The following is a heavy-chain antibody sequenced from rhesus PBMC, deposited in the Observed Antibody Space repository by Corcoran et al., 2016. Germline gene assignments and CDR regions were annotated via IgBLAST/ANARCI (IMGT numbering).Heavy chain of an antibody. CDR1: GYSFTRSW. V-gene: IGHV5S1*01. Sequence: EVQLVQSGAEVKRPGESLRISCKTSGYSFTRSWISWVRQMPWKGLEWMGSCVPGDSDTRYSPSFQGQVTISADKSISTTYLQWSSLKASDTATYYCAKRDSSGWSFFDYWGQGVLVTGSS. D-gene: IGHD6S26*01. J-gene: IGHJ4*01. CDR2: CVPGDSDT. CDR3: AKRDSSGWSFFDY.